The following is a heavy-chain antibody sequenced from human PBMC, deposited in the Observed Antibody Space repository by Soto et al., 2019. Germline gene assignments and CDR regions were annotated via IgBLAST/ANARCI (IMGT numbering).Heavy chain of an antibody. D-gene: IGHD6-13*01. CDR2: INPSGGST. V-gene: IGHV1-46*01. Sequence: ASVKVSCKASGYTFTSYGISWVRQAPGQGLEWMGIINPSGGSTSYAQKFQGRVTMTRDTSTSTVYMELSSLRSEDTAVYYRARDLAAAGDYWGQGTLVTVSS. J-gene: IGHJ4*02. CDR3: ARDLAAAGDY. CDR1: GYTFTSYG.